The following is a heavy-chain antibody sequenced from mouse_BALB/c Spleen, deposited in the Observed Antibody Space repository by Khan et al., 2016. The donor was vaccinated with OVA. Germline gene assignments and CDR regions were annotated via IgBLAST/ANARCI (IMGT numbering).Heavy chain of an antibody. V-gene: IGHV9-3-1*01. CDR2: INTYTGEP. Sequence: LVESGPELKKPGETVQISCKASGFTFTNYGMNWVKQAPEKGLKWMGWINTYTGEPTFADDFKGRFAFSLETSASPAYLQINSLKNEDTATYFCARVGYNGTMDCWGQGTSVTVSS. CDR1: GFTFTNYG. CDR3: ARVGYNGTMDC. J-gene: IGHJ4*01. D-gene: IGHD2-14*01.